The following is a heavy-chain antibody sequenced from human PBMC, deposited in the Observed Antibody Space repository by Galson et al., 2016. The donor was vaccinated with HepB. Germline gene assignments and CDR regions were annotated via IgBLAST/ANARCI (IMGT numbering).Heavy chain of an antibody. J-gene: IGHJ4*02. V-gene: IGHV4-61*03. CDR2: IFHSGRV. CDR3: ARQYRGGPSDY. D-gene: IGHD6-25*01. CDR1: GGSVRSGGFY. Sequence: ETLSLTCAVSGGSVRSGGFYWNWVRHHPGQGLEWIGQIFHSGRVNYTPSLASRVTISIDTSNNHFSLRLTSVTAADTALYYCARQYRGGPSDYWGQGTLVIVSS.